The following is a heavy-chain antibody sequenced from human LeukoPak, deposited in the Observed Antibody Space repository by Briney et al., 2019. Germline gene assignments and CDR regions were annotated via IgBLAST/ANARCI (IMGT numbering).Heavy chain of an antibody. Sequence: ASVKVSCKASGYTFTSYYMHWVRHAPGQGLEWMGWMNPKSGNTGYAQKFQGRVTITRNTSISTAYMEVSSLRYEDTAVYYCARRAVDNSYYYYMDVWGKGTTVTVSS. V-gene: IGHV1-8*03. J-gene: IGHJ6*03. D-gene: IGHD6-19*01. CDR2: MNPKSGNT. CDR1: GYTFTSYY. CDR3: ARRAVDNSYYYYMDV.